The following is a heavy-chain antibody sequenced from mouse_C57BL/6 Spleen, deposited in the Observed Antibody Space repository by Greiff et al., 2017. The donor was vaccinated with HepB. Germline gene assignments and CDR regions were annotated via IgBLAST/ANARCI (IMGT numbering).Heavy chain of an antibody. CDR1: GYAFSSSW. CDR3: ARGSYGSSPWFAY. D-gene: IGHD1-1*01. V-gene: IGHV1-82*01. J-gene: IGHJ3*01. Sequence: VKLQQSGPELVKPGASVKISCKASGYAFSSSWMNWVKQRPGKGLEWIGRIYPGDGDTNYNGKFKGKATLTADKSSSTAYMQLSSLTSEDSAVYFCARGSYGSSPWFAYWGQGTLVTVSA. CDR2: IYPGDGDT.